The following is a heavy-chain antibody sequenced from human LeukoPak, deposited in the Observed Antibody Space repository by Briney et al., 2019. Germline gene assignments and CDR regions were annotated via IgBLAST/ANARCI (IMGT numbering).Heavy chain of an antibody. J-gene: IGHJ3*02. V-gene: IGHV4-4*07. Sequence: SETLSLTCTVSGGSISSYYWSWIRQPAGKGLDWIGRIYTSGSTNYNPSLKSRVTMSVDTSKNQFSLKLSSVTAADTAVYYCARDNYYDSSGYYHDAFDIWGQGTMVTVSS. CDR2: IYTSGST. CDR1: GGSISSYY. D-gene: IGHD3-22*01. CDR3: ARDNYYDSSGYYHDAFDI.